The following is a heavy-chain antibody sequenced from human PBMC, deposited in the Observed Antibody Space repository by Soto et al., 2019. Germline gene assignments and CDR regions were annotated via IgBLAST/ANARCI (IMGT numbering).Heavy chain of an antibody. Sequence: GGSLRLSCTASGFTCRSYAMSWVRQAPGKGLEWVSAISGSGGSTYYADSVKGRFTISRDNSKNTLYLQMNSLRAEDTAVYYCAKDRGHDYAYDYWGQGTLVTVSS. CDR2: ISGSGGST. J-gene: IGHJ4*02. D-gene: IGHD4-17*01. V-gene: IGHV3-23*01. CDR1: GFTCRSYA. CDR3: AKDRGHDYAYDY.